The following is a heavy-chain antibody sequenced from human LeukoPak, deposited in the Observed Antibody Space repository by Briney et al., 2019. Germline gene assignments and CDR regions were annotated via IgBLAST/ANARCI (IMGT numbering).Heavy chain of an antibody. Sequence: SETLSLPCAVYGGFFSGYYWRWIRQPPGQGLEWIGEINHRGSTNYNPSLKSRVTISVDTSKNQFSLKLSSVTAADTAVYYCARHRGGRLYSSSFDYWGQGTLVTVSS. D-gene: IGHD6-6*01. CDR2: INHRGST. V-gene: IGHV4-34*01. J-gene: IGHJ4*02. CDR1: GGFFSGYY. CDR3: ARHRGGRLYSSSFDY.